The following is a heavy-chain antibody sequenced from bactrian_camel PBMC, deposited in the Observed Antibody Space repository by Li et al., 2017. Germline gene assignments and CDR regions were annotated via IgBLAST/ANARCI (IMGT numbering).Heavy chain of an antibody. V-gene: IGHV3S40*01. J-gene: IGHJ6*01. CDR2: IGNGGSDT. D-gene: IGHD1*01. Sequence: VQLVESGGNLVQPGGSLRLSCAASGFVFRTYAMSWVRQAPGKGLEWVSSIGNGGSDTYYADSVKGRFTISQDNAKNTVYLQMNSLKPEDTAMYYCKAVAVGSLGAWYCPDSGNWGQGTQVTV. CDR3: KAVAVGSLGAWYCPDSGN. CDR1: GFVFRTYA.